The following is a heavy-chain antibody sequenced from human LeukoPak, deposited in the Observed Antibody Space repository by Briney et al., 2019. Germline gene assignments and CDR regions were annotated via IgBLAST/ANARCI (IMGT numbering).Heavy chain of an antibody. CDR2: ISAYNGNT. Sequence: ASVKVSCKASGYTFTSYGISWVRRAPGQGLEWMGWISAYNGNTNYAQKLQGRVTMTTDTSTSTAYMELRSLRSDDTAVYYCARAGPYYYDSSGYYSGVWGWFDPWGQGTLVTVSS. CDR3: ARAGPYYYDSSGYYSGVWGWFDP. D-gene: IGHD3-22*01. V-gene: IGHV1-18*01. CDR1: GYTFTSYG. J-gene: IGHJ5*02.